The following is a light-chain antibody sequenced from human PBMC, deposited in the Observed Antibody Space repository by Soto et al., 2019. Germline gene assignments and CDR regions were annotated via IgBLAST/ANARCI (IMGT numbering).Light chain of an antibody. CDR3: QQRSNWQIT. J-gene: IGKJ5*01. CDR2: DAS. Sequence: ETVLTQSPATLSLSPGESATLSCRASQSVSTYLAWYQQKPGQAPRLLIYDASNRVTGIPARFRGSGSGTDFNLTISSPEPDDFAVYYCQQRSNWQITFGQGTRLEIK. CDR1: QSVSTY. V-gene: IGKV3-11*01.